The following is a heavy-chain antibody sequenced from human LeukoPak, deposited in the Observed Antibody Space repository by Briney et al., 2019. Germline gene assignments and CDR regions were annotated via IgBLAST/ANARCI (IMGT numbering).Heavy chain of an antibody. J-gene: IGHJ6*03. Sequence: SVKVSCKASGGTFSSYAISWVRQAPGQGLEWMGGIIPIFGTANYAQKFQSRVTITADESTSTAYMELSSLRSEDTAVYYCARGAVSSSWYLAYYYYYYMDVWGKGTTVTVSS. CDR1: GGTFSSYA. D-gene: IGHD6-13*01. CDR2: IIPIFGTA. CDR3: ARGAVSSSWYLAYYYYYYMDV. V-gene: IGHV1-69*01.